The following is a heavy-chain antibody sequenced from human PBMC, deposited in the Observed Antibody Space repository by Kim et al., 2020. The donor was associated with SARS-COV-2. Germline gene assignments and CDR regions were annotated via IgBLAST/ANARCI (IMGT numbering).Heavy chain of an antibody. V-gene: IGHV4-4*02. CDR3: ASVVAALDDAFDI. D-gene: IGHD2-15*01. CDR2: IYHSGST. CDR1: GGSISSSNW. J-gene: IGHJ3*02. Sequence: SETLSLTCAVSGGSISSSNWWSWVRQPPGKGLEWIGEIYHSGSTNYNPSLKSRVTISVDKSKNQFSLKLSSVTAADTAVYYCASVVAALDDAFDIWGQGTMVTVSS.